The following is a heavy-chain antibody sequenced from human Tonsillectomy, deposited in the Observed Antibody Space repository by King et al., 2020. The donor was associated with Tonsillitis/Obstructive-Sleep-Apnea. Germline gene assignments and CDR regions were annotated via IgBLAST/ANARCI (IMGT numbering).Heavy chain of an antibody. D-gene: IGHD4-17*01. Sequence: VQLQESGPGLVKPSHTLSLTCTVSGDSIGTGGYYWSWIRQHPGKGLEWIGYIYYSGTTYYSPSLKSRVTMSVDTSKNQFSLKLSSVTAEDTAIYFCAGGADYDNYLDYWGQGTLVTVSS. CDR3: AGGADYDNYLDY. V-gene: IGHV4-31*03. J-gene: IGHJ4*02. CDR2: IYYSGTT. CDR1: GDSIGTGGYY.